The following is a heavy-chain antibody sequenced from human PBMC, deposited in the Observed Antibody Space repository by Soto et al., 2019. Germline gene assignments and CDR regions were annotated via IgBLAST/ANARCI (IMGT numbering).Heavy chain of an antibody. D-gene: IGHD1-26*01. CDR3: AXXWXXRGGQFDY. Sequence: EVQLLESGGNLVQPGGSLRLSCVASGFTFSSYVMSWVRQAPGKGLEWVSGISDSGGTTYSADFVKGRFTISRDNSKNTRYLQMNSLRAEDTAVYYXAXXWXXRGGQFDYWGQGTLVSVSS. CDR1: GFTFSSYV. J-gene: IGHJ4*02. CDR2: ISDSGGTT. V-gene: IGHV3-23*01.